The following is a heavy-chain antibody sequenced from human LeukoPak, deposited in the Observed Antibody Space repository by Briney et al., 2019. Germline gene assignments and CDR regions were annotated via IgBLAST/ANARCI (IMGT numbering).Heavy chain of an antibody. V-gene: IGHV3-48*01. CDR3: ASGYDFSSGSKRGFDY. CDR2: ISSGGSDI. Sequence: GGSLRLSCAASGFTFSNYGMNWVRQAPGKGLEWVSYISSGGSDIYYADSVKGRFTISRGSAKRSVFLQMNSLTAEDSALYYCASGYDFSSGSKRGFDYWGQGTLVTVSS. D-gene: IGHD3-3*01. J-gene: IGHJ4*02. CDR1: GFTFSNYG.